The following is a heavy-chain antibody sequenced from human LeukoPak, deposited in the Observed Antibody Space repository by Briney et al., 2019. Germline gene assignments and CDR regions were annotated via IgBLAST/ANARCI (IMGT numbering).Heavy chain of an antibody. V-gene: IGHV3-7*01. D-gene: IGHD2-21*02. Sequence: GGSLRLSCAASGFPFSSYWMSWVRQSPEKGLEWVAKINQDASETYYVDSVKGRFSISRDNAKNSLSLQMNSLRAEDTAVYYCARHRVTHFDYWGQGTLVTVSS. CDR2: INQDASET. CDR1: GFPFSSYW. CDR3: ARHRVTHFDY. J-gene: IGHJ4*02.